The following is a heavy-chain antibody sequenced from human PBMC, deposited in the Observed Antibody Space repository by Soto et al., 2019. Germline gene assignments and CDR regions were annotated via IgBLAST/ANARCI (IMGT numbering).Heavy chain of an antibody. V-gene: IGHV4-31*02. Sequence: TLSLTGTVSGGSISSGGNYWSWIRQHPGKGLEWIGYIYYSGSTYYNPSLKSRVTISVDTSKNQFSLKLSSVTAADTAVYYCARGYCSGGSCTTQDWFDPWGQGTLVTVSS. CDR3: ARGYCSGGSCTTQDWFDP. CDR1: GGSISSGGNY. CDR2: IYYSGST. D-gene: IGHD2-15*01. J-gene: IGHJ5*02.